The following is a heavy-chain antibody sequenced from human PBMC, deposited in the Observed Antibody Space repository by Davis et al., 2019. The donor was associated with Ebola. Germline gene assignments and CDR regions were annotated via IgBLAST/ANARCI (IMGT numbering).Heavy chain of an antibody. CDR3: ARDPFGDGYNYEIWFDP. V-gene: IGHV3-48*04. CDR1: GFTFSSYW. J-gene: IGHJ5*02. Sequence: GESLKISCAASGFTFSSYWMHWVRQAPGKGLEWVSYISSSGSTIYYADSVKGRFTISRDNAKNSLYLQMNSLRAEDTAVYYCARDPFGDGYNYEIWFDPWGQGTLVTVSS. D-gene: IGHD5-24*01. CDR2: ISSSGSTI.